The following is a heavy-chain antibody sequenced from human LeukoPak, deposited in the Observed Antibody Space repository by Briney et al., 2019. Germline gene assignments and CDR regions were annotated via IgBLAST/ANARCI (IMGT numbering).Heavy chain of an antibody. V-gene: IGHV3-7*01. J-gene: IGHJ4*02. D-gene: IGHD3-22*01. Sequence: GGSLRLSCAASGFTLSSYWMSWVRQAPGKGLEWVANIKQDGSEKYHVDSVKGRFTISRDNAKNSLYLQMNSLRAEDTAVYYCARANYYDSSGYEYYFDYWGQGTLATVSS. CDR2: IKQDGSEK. CDR3: ARANYYDSSGYEYYFDY. CDR1: GFTLSSYW.